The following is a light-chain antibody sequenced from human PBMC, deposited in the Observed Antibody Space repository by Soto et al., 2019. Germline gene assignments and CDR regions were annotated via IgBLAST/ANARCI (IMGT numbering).Light chain of an antibody. CDR1: QSVSSSY. J-gene: IGKJ1*01. Sequence: EIVLTQSPVTLSLSPGERATLSCRANQSVSSSYLAWYQQKPGQAPRLLIYGASSRATGIPDRFSGSGSGTDFTLTISRLEPEDFAVYYCQQYGSSGTFGQGTKVDIK. CDR3: QQYGSSGT. CDR2: GAS. V-gene: IGKV3-20*01.